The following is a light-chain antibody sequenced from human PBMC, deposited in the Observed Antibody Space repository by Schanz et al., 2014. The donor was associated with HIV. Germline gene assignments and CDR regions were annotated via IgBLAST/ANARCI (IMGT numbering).Light chain of an antibody. V-gene: IGLV2-14*03. CDR3: SSYTSSSPVV. J-gene: IGLJ2*01. Sequence: QSALAQPASVSGSPGQSITISCTGTSSDVGGYNYVSWYQRHPGKAPQLMIYDVSNRPSGVSNRFSGSKSGNTASLTISGLQAEDEADYYCSSYTSSSPVVFGGGTKLTVL. CDR2: DVS. CDR1: SSDVGGYNY.